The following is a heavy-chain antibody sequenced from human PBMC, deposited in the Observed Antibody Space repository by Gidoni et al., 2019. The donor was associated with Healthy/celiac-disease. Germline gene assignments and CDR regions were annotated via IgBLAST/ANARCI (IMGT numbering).Heavy chain of an antibody. D-gene: IGHD3-22*01. J-gene: IGHJ2*01. V-gene: IGHV3-30*18. CDR1: GFTFSSYG. CDR2: ISYDGSNK. Sequence: QVQLAASGGGVVQPGRSLILSCAASGFTFSSYGMHWVRQAPGKGLEWVAVISYDGSNKYYADSVKGRFTISRDKSKNTLYLQMNSLRAEDTAVYYCAKDQVYYDSSGFDLWGRGTLVTVSS. CDR3: AKDQVYYDSSGFDL.